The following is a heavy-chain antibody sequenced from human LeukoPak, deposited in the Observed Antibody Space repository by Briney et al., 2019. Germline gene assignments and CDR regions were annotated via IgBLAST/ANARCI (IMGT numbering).Heavy chain of an antibody. D-gene: IGHD5-24*01. V-gene: IGHV3-66*01. CDR2: IYSGGST. CDR3: ATPGGGYNLYYFDY. CDR1: GFTVSSNY. J-gene: IGHJ4*02. Sequence: GGSLRLSCAAPGFTVSSNYMSWVRQAPGKGLEWVSVIYSGGSTYYADSVKGRFTISRDNSKNTLYLQMNSLRAEDTAVYYCATPGGGYNLYYFDYWGQGTLVTVSS.